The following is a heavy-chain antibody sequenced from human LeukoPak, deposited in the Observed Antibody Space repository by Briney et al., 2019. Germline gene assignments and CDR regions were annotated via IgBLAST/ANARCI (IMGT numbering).Heavy chain of an antibody. J-gene: IGHJ5*02. Sequence: QTSETLSLTCTVSGGSISSSSYYWGWIRQPPGKGLEWIGSIYYSGSTYYNPSLKSRVTMSVDTSKNQFSLKLSSVTAADTAVYYCARTHYQLPNWFDPWGQGTLVTVSS. CDR3: ARTHYQLPNWFDP. CDR2: IYYSGST. V-gene: IGHV4-39*01. CDR1: GGSISSSSYY. D-gene: IGHD2-2*01.